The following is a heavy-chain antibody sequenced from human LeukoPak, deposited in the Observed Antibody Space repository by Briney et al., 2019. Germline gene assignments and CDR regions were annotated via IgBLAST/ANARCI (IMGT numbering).Heavy chain of an antibody. Sequence: SETLSLTCAVHGGSFSGYYWSWIRQPPGKGLEWIGEINHSGSTNYNPSLKSRVTISVDTSKNQSSLKLSPVTAADTAVYYCARGRGRYDFWSGYRYYYYMDVWGKGTTVTVSS. CDR2: INHSGST. CDR3: ARGRGRYDFWSGYRYYYYMDV. V-gene: IGHV4-34*01. CDR1: GGSFSGYY. J-gene: IGHJ6*03. D-gene: IGHD3-3*01.